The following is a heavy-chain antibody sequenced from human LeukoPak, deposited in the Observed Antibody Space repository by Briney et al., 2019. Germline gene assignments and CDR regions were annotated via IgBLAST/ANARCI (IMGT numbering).Heavy chain of an antibody. CDR3: ARDSVGATEAYYYYYMDV. D-gene: IGHD1-26*01. V-gene: IGHV4-59*01. Sequence: SETLSLTCTVSGGSISSYYWSWIRQPPGKGLEWIGYIYYSGSTNYNPSLKSRVTISVDTSKNQFSLKLSSVTAADTAVYYCARDSVGATEAYYYYYMDVWGKGTTVTVSS. CDR1: GGSISSYY. J-gene: IGHJ6*03. CDR2: IYYSGST.